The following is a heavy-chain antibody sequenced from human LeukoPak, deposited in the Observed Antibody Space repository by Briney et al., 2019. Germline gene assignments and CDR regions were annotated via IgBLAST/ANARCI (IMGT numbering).Heavy chain of an antibody. CDR2: ISGSGGST. CDR3: ATLDIVATVGGDFDY. D-gene: IGHD5-12*01. Sequence: GGSLRLSCAASGFTFSSYGMSWVRQAPGKGLEWVSAISGSGGSTYYADSVKGRFTISRDNSKNTLYLQMNSLRAEDTAVYYCATLDIVATVGGDFDYWGQGTLVTVSS. V-gene: IGHV3-23*01. J-gene: IGHJ4*02. CDR1: GFTFSSYG.